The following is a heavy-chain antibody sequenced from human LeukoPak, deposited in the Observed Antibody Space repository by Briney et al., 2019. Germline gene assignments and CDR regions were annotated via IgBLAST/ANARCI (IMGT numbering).Heavy chain of an antibody. V-gene: IGHV3-48*02. CDR2: ISGGSSTK. CDR3: VRDSNLSFDY. D-gene: IGHD1-14*01. Sequence: GGSLRLSCAASGFTFSSYSMNWVRQAPGKGLEWVSYISGGSSTKDYADSVKGRFTISRDNAKNSLYLQMNSLRDEDTAVYYCVRDSNLSFDYWGQGSLVTVSS. J-gene: IGHJ4*02. CDR1: GFTFSSYS.